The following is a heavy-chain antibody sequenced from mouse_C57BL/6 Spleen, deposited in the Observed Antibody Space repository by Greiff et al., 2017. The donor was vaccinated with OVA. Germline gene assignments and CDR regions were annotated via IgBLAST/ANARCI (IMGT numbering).Heavy chain of an antibody. Sequence: DVQLQESGPGLVKPSQSLSLTCSVTGYSITSGYYWNWIRQFPGNKLEWMGYISYDGSNNYNPSLKNRISITRNTSKNQFFLKLNSVTTEDTATYYCARGFTTEGYYAMDYWGQGTSVTVSS. CDR1: GYSITSGYY. CDR3: ARGFTTEGYYAMDY. D-gene: IGHD1-1*01. J-gene: IGHJ4*01. CDR2: ISYDGSN. V-gene: IGHV3-6*01.